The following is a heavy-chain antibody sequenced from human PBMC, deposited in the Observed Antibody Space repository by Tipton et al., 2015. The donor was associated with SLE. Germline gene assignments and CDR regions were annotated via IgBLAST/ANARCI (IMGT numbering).Heavy chain of an antibody. Sequence: GLVKPSQTLSLTCAISGDSVSSNSAAWNWIRQSPSRGLEWLGRTYYRSKWYNDYAVSVKSRITINPDTSKNQFSLQLNSVTPEDTAVYYCARGDYGSGSYYNARRREPFDYWGQGTLVTVSS. D-gene: IGHD3-10*01. J-gene: IGHJ4*02. CDR3: ARGDYGSGSYYNARRREPFDY. CDR2: TYYRSKWYN. CDR1: GDSVSSNSAA. V-gene: IGHV6-1*01.